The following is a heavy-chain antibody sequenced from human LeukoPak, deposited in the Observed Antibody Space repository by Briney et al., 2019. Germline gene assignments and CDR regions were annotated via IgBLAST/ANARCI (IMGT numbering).Heavy chain of an antibody. D-gene: IGHD3-22*01. CDR2: IWYDGSNK. CDR3: AKDGGGYYSYFDY. J-gene: IGHJ4*02. Sequence: GGSLRLSCAASGFTFSSYGVPWVRQAPGKGLEWVAVIWYDGSNKYYADSVKGRFTISRDNSKNTLYLQMNSLRAEDTAVYYCAKDGGGYYSYFDYWGQGTLVTVSS. CDR1: GFTFSSYG. V-gene: IGHV3-33*06.